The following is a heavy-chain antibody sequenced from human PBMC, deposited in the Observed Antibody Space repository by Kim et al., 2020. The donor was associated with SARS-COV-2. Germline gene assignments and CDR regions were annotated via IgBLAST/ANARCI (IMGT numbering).Heavy chain of an antibody. V-gene: IGHV3-30-3*01. Sequence: NKDSADPVKGRFTISRDNTKNTLYLQMNSLGAEDTAVYYCARDWGSGWGEWGQGTLVTVSS. J-gene: IGHJ4*02. CDR3: ARDWGSGWGE. D-gene: IGHD6-19*01. CDR2: NK.